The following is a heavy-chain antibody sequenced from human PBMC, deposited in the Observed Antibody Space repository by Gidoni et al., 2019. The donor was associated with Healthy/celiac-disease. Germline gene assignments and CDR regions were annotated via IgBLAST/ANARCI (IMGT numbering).Heavy chain of an antibody. D-gene: IGHD3-10*01. J-gene: IGHJ6*03. CDR2: IYYTGRT. Sequence: QVQLQEPGPGLVKPSETLSLSCTVSGGSISSFYWSWIRQSPGKGLEWIGYIYYTGRTKYNPSLEGRAIISVDLSKNQLSLRLSSVTAADTAVYYCARRGVYGAGDDLYYYMDVWGRGTTVTVSS. CDR1: GGSISSFY. V-gene: IGHV4-59*01. CDR3: ARRGVYGAGDDLYYYMDV.